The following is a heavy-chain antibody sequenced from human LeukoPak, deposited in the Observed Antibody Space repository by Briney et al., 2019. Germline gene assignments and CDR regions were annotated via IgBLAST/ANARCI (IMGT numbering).Heavy chain of an antibody. J-gene: IGHJ4*02. Sequence: PGGSLRLSCAASGFTFDDYAMHWVRQAPGKGLEWVSLISGDGGSTYYADSVKGRFTISRDNSKNSLYLQMNSLRTEDTALHYCAKDISYYDSSGYWDYWGQGTLVTVSS. V-gene: IGHV3-43*02. CDR3: AKDISYYDSSGYWDY. D-gene: IGHD3-22*01. CDR2: ISGDGGST. CDR1: GFTFDDYA.